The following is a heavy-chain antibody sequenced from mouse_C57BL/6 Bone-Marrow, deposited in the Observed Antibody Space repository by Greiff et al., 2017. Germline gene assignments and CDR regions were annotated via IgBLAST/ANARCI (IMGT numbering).Heavy chain of an antibody. CDR1: GFTFSSYT. D-gene: IGHD1-1*01. CDR2: ISGGGGNT. J-gene: IGHJ1*03. CDR3: SRQVTTVLATKYFDV. V-gene: IGHV5-9*01. Sequence: EVQLEESGGGLVKPGGSLKLSCAASGFTFSSYTMSWVRQTPEKRLQWVAAISGGGGNTYYPDSVKGRFTISRDNDKNIRYLQMSSLRSEDTALYYCSRQVTTVLATKYFDVWGTGTTVTGSS.